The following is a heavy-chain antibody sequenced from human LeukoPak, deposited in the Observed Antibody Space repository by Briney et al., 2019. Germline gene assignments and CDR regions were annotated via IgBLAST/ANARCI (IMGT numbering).Heavy chain of an antibody. Sequence: PGGSLRLSCAASGFTFSSYAMHWVRQAPGKGLEWVAVISYDGSNKYYADSVKGRFTISRDNSKNTLYLQMNSLRAEDTAVYYCVRDPYGGDFPSWGQGTLVTVSS. J-gene: IGHJ5*02. CDR2: ISYDGSNK. CDR1: GFTFSSYA. CDR3: VRDPYGGDFPS. V-gene: IGHV3-30-3*01. D-gene: IGHD4-23*01.